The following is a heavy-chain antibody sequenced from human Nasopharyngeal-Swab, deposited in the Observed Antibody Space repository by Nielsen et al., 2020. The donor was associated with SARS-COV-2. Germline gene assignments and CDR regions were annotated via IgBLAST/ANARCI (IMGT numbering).Heavy chain of an antibody. Sequence: GESLKISCAASGFTFNNYGMHWVRQAPGKGLEWVAVIWYGGSEKHYADSVRGRFTISRDNPKNTLYLQMNSLRAEDTAIYYCGRDRYYDSSGFDYWGQGTLVPVSS. CDR2: IWYGGSEK. J-gene: IGHJ4*02. V-gene: IGHV3-33*01. CDR3: GRDRYYDSSGFDY. D-gene: IGHD3-22*01. CDR1: GFTFNNYG.